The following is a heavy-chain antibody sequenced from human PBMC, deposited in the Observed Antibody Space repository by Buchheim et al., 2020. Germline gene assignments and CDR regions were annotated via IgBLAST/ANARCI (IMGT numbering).Heavy chain of an antibody. CDR1: GFTFSSYA. D-gene: IGHD2-21*01. CDR3: ATRGGKEFEGDTLWVDYWYFDL. J-gene: IGHJ2*01. V-gene: IGHV3-23*01. CDR2: ISGSGGST. Sequence: EVQLLESGGGLVQPGGSLRLSCAASGFTFSSYAMSWVRQAPGKGLEWVSAISGSGGSTYYADSVKGRFTISRDNSKNTLYLQMNSLRAEDTAVYYCATRGGKEFEGDTLWVDYWYFDLWGRGTL.